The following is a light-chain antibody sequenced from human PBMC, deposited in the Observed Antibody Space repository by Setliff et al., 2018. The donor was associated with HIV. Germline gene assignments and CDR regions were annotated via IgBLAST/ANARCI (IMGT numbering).Light chain of an antibody. CDR3: CSYVSGDTWI. Sequence: LTQPASVSGSPGQSITISCTGSATDVGNYESVSWYQHHPGEVPKLIIYDVNKRPSGISNRFSGSKTGNSASLTISGLHTEDEADYYCCSYVSGDTWIFGGGTKVTVL. J-gene: IGLJ2*01. CDR2: DVN. CDR1: ATDVGNYES. V-gene: IGLV2-23*02.